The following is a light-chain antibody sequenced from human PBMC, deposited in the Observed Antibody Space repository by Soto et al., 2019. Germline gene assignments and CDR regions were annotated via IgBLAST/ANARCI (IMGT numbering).Light chain of an antibody. CDR3: QQYDKWPRT. CDR1: QSVTRN. CDR2: GAS. Sequence: EIVMTQSPATLSVSPGERATLYCRASQSVTRNLAWYQHKPGQSPRLLIYGASARATGIPDRFSGGGSGAEYTLTISSLQSEDFAVYYCQQYDKWPRTFGQGTKVDIK. V-gene: IGKV3-15*01. J-gene: IGKJ1*01.